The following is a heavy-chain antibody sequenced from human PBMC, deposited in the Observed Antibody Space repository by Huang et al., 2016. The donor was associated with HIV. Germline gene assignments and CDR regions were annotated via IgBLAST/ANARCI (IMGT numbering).Heavy chain of an antibody. D-gene: IGHD3-9*01. J-gene: IGHJ6*02. CDR3: ARQRTILDWLLGMDV. CDR1: GGSFTGHY. Sequence: QMQLQQWGAGLLKPSETLSLTCDVHGGSFTGHYLSWIRQSPGQGLEGLGEINDVDDTHYNPSRKGRLSISLDKSKRQLSLNLKSVTAADTGVYYCARQRTILDWLLGMDVWGQGTTVIVSS. CDR2: INDVDDT. V-gene: IGHV4-34*01.